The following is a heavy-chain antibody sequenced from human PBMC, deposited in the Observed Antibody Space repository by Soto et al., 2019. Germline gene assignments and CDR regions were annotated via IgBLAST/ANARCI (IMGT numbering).Heavy chain of an antibody. CDR2: ISYDGSNK. D-gene: IGHD2-15*01. Sequence: PGGSLRLSCAASGFTFSSYGMHWVRQAPGKGLEWVAVISYDGSNKYYADSVKGRFTISRDNSKNTLYLQMNSLRAEDTAVYYCAKHGGYCSGGSCEDYGMDVWGQGTTVTVSS. J-gene: IGHJ6*02. CDR3: AKHGGYCSGGSCEDYGMDV. V-gene: IGHV3-30*18. CDR1: GFTFSSYG.